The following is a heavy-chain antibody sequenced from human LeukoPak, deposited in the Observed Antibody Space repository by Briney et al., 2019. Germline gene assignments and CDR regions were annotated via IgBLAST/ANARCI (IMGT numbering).Heavy chain of an antibody. CDR3: ARDHNYDILTGSNYYYCGMDV. J-gene: IGHJ6*02. CDR2: ICSGGST. D-gene: IGHD3-9*01. CDR1: GLTLRRNY. V-gene: IGHV3-66*01. Sequence: RGSLRLSPAASGLTLRRNYMSSVRQAPGQGLEWGSVICSGGSTYYATSVQGRFTISTDNSKNTLYLQMNSLKAEDMAVYYCARDHNYDILTGSNYYYCGMDVWGQGTRVSVSS.